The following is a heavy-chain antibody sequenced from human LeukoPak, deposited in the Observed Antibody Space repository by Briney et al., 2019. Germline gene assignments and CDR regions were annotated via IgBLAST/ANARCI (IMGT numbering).Heavy chain of an antibody. D-gene: IGHD3-22*01. CDR1: GGSFSGYY. V-gene: IGHV4-34*01. CDR2: INHSGST. J-gene: IGHJ3*02. CDR3: ARLDSSAYYIAFDI. Sequence: SETLSLTCAVYGGSFSGYYWSWIRQPPGKGLEWIGEINHSGSTNYNPSLKSRVTISVDTSKNQFSLKLSSVTAADTAVYYCARLDSSAYYIAFDIWGQGTMVTVSS.